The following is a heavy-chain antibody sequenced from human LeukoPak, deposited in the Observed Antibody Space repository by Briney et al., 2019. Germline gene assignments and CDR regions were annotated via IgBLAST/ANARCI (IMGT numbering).Heavy chain of an antibody. V-gene: IGHV4-4*02. CDR1: GGPIITTNW. J-gene: IGHJ4*02. CDR3: TRESGAFSPFGF. Sequence: SETLSLTCGVSGGPIITTNWWGWVRQPPGKGLEWIGEVHLSGATNYNPSLAGRVTMSIDSSKNQLSLELTTVTAADTAMYYCTRESGAFSPFGFWGQGTLVTVSS. D-gene: IGHD1-26*01. CDR2: VHLSGAT.